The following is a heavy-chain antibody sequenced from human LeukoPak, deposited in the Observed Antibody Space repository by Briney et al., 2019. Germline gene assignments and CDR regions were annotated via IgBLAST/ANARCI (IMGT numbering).Heavy chain of an antibody. CDR1: GGTFSSYA. Sequence: GASVKVSCKASGGTFSSYAISWVRQAPGQGLEWMGGIIPIFGTANYAQKFQGRATITTDESTSTAYMELSSLRSEDTAVYYCARGDLGDYYYYYYMDVWGKGTTVTVSS. J-gene: IGHJ6*03. V-gene: IGHV1-69*05. CDR2: IIPIFGTA. D-gene: IGHD2-21*02. CDR3: ARGDLGDYYYYYYMDV.